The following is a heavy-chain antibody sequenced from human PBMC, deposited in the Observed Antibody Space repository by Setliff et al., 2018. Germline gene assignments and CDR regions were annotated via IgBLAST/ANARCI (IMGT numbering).Heavy chain of an antibody. CDR1: GFSFTDFW. J-gene: IGHJ5*02. Sequence: LGESLKISCKGSGFSFTDFWIGWVRQMPGKGLEWMGLIYAGDSDTRHNPSFQGRVTMSADKSINTAYLQWSSLKASDTAIYYCARQKSTGSGNNWFDPWGQGTLVTVSS. D-gene: IGHD3-10*01. CDR3: ARQKSTGSGNNWFDP. CDR2: IYAGDSDT. V-gene: IGHV5-51*01.